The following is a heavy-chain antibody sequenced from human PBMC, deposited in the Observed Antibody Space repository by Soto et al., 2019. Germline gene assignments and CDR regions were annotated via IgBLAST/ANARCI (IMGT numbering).Heavy chain of an antibody. V-gene: IGHV4-59*01. CDR1: GGSISDYQ. D-gene: IGHD3-16*01. J-gene: IGHJ4*02. Sequence: QVQLQESGPGLVKPSETLSLTCSISGGSISDYQWNWIRQPPGKGLEWIGYIYYSGRTNYNPPLKSRLTISLDTSTGECSLRLRSVTAADTAVYYCARMRGLGEISPYLDYWGQGALVTVSS. CDR2: IYYSGRT. CDR3: ARMRGLGEISPYLDY.